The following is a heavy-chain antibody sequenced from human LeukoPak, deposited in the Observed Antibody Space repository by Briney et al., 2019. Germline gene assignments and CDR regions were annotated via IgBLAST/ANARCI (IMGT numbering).Heavy chain of an antibody. CDR1: GYTLTELS. CDR2: FDPEDGET. D-gene: IGHD6-19*01. V-gene: IGHV1-24*01. Sequence: ASVKISCKVSGYTLTELSMHWVRQAPGKGLEWMGGFDPEDGETIYAQKFQGRVTMTEDTSTDTAYMELSSLRPEDTAVYYCATGSMYSSGWPPSYYYYYMDVWGKGTTVTISS. CDR3: ATGSMYSSGWPPSYYYYYMDV. J-gene: IGHJ6*03.